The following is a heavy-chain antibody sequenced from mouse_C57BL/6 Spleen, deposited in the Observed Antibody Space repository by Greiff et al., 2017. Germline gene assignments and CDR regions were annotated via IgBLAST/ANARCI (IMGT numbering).Heavy chain of an antibody. CDR3: ARESGTTVAYFCC. CDR1: GYTFTSYW. J-gene: IGHJ2*01. D-gene: IGHD1-1*01. CDR2: INPSNGGT. V-gene: IGHV1-53*01. Sequence: QVQLQQPGTELVKPGASVKLSCKASGYTFTSYWMHWVKQRPGQGLEWIGNINPSNGGTNYNEKVKSKATLTVDKSSSTAYMQLSSLTSEDSAVYYCARESGTTVAYFCCWGQGTTLTVSS.